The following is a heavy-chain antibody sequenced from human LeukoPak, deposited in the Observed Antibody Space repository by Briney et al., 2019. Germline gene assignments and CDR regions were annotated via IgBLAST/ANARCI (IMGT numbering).Heavy chain of an antibody. D-gene: IGHD5-18*01. V-gene: IGHV1-2*02. CDR1: GYTFNDYY. CDR3: ARGIQAACVSDFDY. Sequence: ASVKVSCKDSGYTFNDYYVHWVRHAPGQGLGWMGWINPNSAGTNHAQTFQRRVAMPRHPSISTTYMQPSSLRSDDTAVYFCARGIQAACVSDFDYWGQGTLVTVSS. J-gene: IGHJ4*02. CDR2: INPNSAGT.